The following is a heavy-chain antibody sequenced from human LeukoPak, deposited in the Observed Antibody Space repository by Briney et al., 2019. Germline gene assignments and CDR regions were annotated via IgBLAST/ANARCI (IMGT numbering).Heavy chain of an antibody. CDR3: ARGSGSSSPIFDY. D-gene: IGHD6-6*01. J-gene: IGHJ4*02. V-gene: IGHV1-69*13. CDR2: IIPIFGTA. Sequence: GASVKVSCKASGGTFSSYAISWVRQAPGQGLEWMGGIIPIFGTANYAQKFQGGVTITADESTSTAYMELSSLRSEDTAVYYCARGSGSSSPIFDYWGQGTPVTVSS. CDR1: GGTFSSYA.